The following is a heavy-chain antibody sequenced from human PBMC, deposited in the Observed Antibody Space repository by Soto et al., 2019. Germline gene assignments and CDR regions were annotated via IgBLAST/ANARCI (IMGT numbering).Heavy chain of an antibody. V-gene: IGHV1-18*01. CDR2: ISAYNGNT. CDR3: ARATLVVAATVDWFDP. J-gene: IGHJ5*02. D-gene: IGHD2-15*01. Sequence: ASVKVSCKASGYTFTSYAMHWVRQAPGQRLEWMGWISAYNGNTNYAQKLQGRVTMTTDTSTSTAYMELRSLRSDDTAVYYCARATLVVAATVDWFDPWGQGTLVTVSS. CDR1: GYTFTSYA.